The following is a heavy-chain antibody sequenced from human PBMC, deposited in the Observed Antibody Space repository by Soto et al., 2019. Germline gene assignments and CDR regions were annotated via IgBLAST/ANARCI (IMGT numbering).Heavy chain of an antibody. Sequence: QVQLVQSGPEVKKPGASVKVSCKASDYSFTSYGVSWVRQAPGQGLEWMGWISANSGNTDYAQKFRGRVTMTTETSTSTAYMDLRSLRSDDTAVYYCVRDPQRNDYWGQGTLLTVSS. J-gene: IGHJ4*02. D-gene: IGHD6-25*01. CDR1: DYSFTSYG. V-gene: IGHV1-18*04. CDR3: VRDPQRNDY. CDR2: ISANSGNT.